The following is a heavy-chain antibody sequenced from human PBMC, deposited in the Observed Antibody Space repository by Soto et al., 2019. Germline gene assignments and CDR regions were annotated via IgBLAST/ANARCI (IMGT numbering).Heavy chain of an antibody. V-gene: IGHV3-23*01. D-gene: IGHD2-2*01. CDR3: AKDRYCSTTKCHQAFDY. J-gene: IGHJ4*02. Sequence: EVQLLESGGGLVQPGGSLRLSCAASGFTLSNYVMSWVRQAPGKGLEWVSVISGSGGSAYYADSMKGRFTISRDNSKNTLFLQMSTLRGEDTAVYYCAKDRYCSTTKCHQAFDYWGQGTLVTVSS. CDR1: GFTLSNYV. CDR2: ISGSGGSA.